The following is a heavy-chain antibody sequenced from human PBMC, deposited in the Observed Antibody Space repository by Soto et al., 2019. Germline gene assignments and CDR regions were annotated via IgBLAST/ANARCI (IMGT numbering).Heavy chain of an antibody. Sequence: QLQLQESGPGLVKPSETPSLTCTVSGGSISSSSYWGWIRQPPGKGLEWIGSIYSIGSTYYNPSHKSRVTISVDTSKNQFSLKLSSVTAADTAVYYCRRSSRYSTDVWGQGTTVTVSS. CDR2: IYSIGST. D-gene: IGHD6-13*01. J-gene: IGHJ6*02. CDR3: RRSSRYSTDV. V-gene: IGHV4-39*01. CDR1: GGSISSSSY.